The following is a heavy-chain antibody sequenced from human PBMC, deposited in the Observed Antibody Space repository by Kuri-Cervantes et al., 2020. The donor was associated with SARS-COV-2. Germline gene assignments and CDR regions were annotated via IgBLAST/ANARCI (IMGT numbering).Heavy chain of an antibody. CDR1: GGSFSGYY. D-gene: IGHD6-6*01. J-gene: IGHJ3*02. CDR2: IYHSGST. CDR3: ARRRAGSSSAAFDI. V-gene: IGHV4-38-2*01. Sequence: GSLRLSCAAYGGSFSGYYWGWIRQPPGKGLEWIAIIYHSGSTYYNPSLKSRVTISLDTSKNQFSLKLSSVTAADTAVYYCARRRAGSSSAAFDIWGLGTMVTVSS.